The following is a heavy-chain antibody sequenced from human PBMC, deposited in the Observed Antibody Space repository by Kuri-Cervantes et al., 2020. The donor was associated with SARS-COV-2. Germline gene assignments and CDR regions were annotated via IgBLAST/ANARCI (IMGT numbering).Heavy chain of an antibody. Sequence: GSLRLSCTVSGGSISSGYYWGWIRQPPGKGLEWIGSIYHSGSTYYNPSLKSRVTISVDTSKNQFSLKLSSVTAADTAVYFCGSYVEDDAFDIWGQGTMVTVSS. V-gene: IGHV4-38-2*02. CDR1: GGSISSGYY. CDR3: GSYVEDDAFDI. CDR2: IYHSGST. D-gene: IGHD3-16*01. J-gene: IGHJ3*02.